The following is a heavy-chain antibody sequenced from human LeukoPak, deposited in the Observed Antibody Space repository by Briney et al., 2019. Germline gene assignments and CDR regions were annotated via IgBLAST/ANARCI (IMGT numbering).Heavy chain of an antibody. CDR1: GFTFSDYY. D-gene: IGHD6-19*01. Sequence: GGSLRLSCAASGFTFSDYYMSWIRQAPGKGLEWVSYISSSNSYTNYADSVKGRFYADSVKGRFTISRDNAKNSLYLQMNSLRAEDTALYYCARADSSGWYSNAFDIWGQGTMVTVSS. CDR3: ARADSSGWYSNAFDI. V-gene: IGHV3-11*05. J-gene: IGHJ3*02. CDR2: ISSSNSYT.